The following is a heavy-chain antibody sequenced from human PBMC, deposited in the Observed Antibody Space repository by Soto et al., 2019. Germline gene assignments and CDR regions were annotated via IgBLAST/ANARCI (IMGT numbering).Heavy chain of an antibody. CDR3: ARFRVDGDSVP. CDR1: GFAFSNYW. Sequence: EVQLVESGGGLVQPGGSLRLSCAASGFAFSNYWMHWVRQAPGKGLVWVSRINSDGSSTSYADSVRGRFNISRDNAENSLYLQMNSLRAEDTAVYYCARFRVDGDSVPWGQGTLVTVSS. V-gene: IGHV3-74*01. CDR2: INSDGSST. D-gene: IGHD4-17*01. J-gene: IGHJ5*02.